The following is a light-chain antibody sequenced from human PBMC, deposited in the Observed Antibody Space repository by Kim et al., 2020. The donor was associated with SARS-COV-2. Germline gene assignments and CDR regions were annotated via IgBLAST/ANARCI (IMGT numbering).Light chain of an antibody. CDR3: QQYGSSLYT. Sequence: LSPGEGATLSCGASQSVSSRYLAGYQQKPGLAPRLLIYDASSRATGIPDRFSGSGSGTDFTLTISRLEPEDFAVYYCQQYGSSLYTLGQGTKLE. CDR1: QSVSSRY. CDR2: DAS. J-gene: IGKJ2*01. V-gene: IGKV3D-20*01.